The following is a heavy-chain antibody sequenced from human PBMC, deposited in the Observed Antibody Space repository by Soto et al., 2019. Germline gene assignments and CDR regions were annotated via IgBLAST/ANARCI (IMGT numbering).Heavy chain of an antibody. Sequence: EVQLVESGGGLVKPGGSLRLSCAASGFTFSSYSMNWVRQAPGKGLEWVSSISSSSSYIYYADSVKGRFTISRDNAKNSLYLQMTNLRAEDTAVYYCAREGVQHGSGPYYYYGMDVWGQGTTVTVSS. CDR1: GFTFSSYS. D-gene: IGHD3-10*01. J-gene: IGHJ6*02. V-gene: IGHV3-21*01. CDR2: ISSSSSYI. CDR3: AREGVQHGSGPYYYYGMDV.